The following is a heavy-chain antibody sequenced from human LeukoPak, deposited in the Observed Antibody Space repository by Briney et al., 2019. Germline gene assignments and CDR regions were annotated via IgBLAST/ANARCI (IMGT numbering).Heavy chain of an antibody. J-gene: IGHJ3*02. CDR2: INHSGST. CDR1: GGSFSGYY. V-gene: IGHV4-34*01. CDR3: AKSNGYGLVDI. Sequence: SETLSLTCAVYGGSFSGYYWSWIRQPPGKGLEWIGEINHSGSTNYNPPLKSRVTISVDTSKNQFSLKLNSVTAADTAVYYCAKSNGYGLVDIWGQGTMVTVSS. D-gene: IGHD3-10*01.